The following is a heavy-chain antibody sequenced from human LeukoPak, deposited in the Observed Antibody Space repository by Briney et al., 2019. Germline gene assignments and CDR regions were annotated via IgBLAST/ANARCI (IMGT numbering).Heavy chain of an antibody. V-gene: IGHV4-34*01. CDR2: INHSGST. J-gene: IGHJ5*02. CDR1: GGSFSGYY. D-gene: IGHD2-21*01. CDR3: ARGIAFDP. Sequence: PSETLSLTCAVYGGSFSGYYWSWIRQPPGEGLEWIGEINHSGSTNYNPSLKSRVTISVDTSKNQFSLKLSSVTAADTAVYYCARGIAFDPWGQGTLVTVSS.